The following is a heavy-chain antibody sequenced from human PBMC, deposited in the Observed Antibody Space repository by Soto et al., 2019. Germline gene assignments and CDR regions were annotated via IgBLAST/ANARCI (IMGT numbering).Heavy chain of an antibody. CDR1: GFTFSSYA. V-gene: IGHV3-30-3*01. CDR3: ARPNQYYDFWSGYLGHYYGMDV. CDR2: ISYDGSNK. J-gene: IGHJ6*02. D-gene: IGHD3-3*01. Sequence: QVQLVESGGGVVQPGRSLRLSCAASGFTFSSYAMHWVRQAPGKGLEWVAVISYDGSNKYYADSVKGRFTISRDNSKNTLYLQMNSLRAEDTAVYYCARPNQYYDFWSGYLGHYYGMDVWGQGTTVTVSS.